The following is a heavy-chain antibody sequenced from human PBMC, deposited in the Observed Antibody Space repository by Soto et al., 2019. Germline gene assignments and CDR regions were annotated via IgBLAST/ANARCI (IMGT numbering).Heavy chain of an antibody. Sequence: QLQLQESGPGLVKPSETLSLTCTVSGGSISSSDFYWGWLRQPPGKGLDFIGSMYYSGTTYYNPSLKNRITISVHTSKHQFSLKLISVTAAETAVYYCSVVDSTGNWFDPWGQGALVTVSS. V-gene: IGHV4-39*01. CDR1: GGSISSSDFY. J-gene: IGHJ5*02. D-gene: IGHD3-22*01. CDR3: SVVDSTGNWFDP. CDR2: MYYSGTT.